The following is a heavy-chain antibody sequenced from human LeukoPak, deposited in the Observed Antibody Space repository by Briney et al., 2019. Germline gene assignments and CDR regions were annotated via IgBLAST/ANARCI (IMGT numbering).Heavy chain of an antibody. D-gene: IGHD3-22*01. CDR2: IHNSGST. V-gene: IGHV4-59*01. Sequence: SETLSLTCTVSGGSISNFYWSWIRQPPGEGLEWIGYIHNSGSTKYNPSLKSRVTISVVTAKNQFSLKVSSVTTADTAVYYCARSPYYDSSGINFDYWGQGTQVTVSS. CDR3: ARSPYYDSSGINFDY. CDR1: GGSISNFY. J-gene: IGHJ4*02.